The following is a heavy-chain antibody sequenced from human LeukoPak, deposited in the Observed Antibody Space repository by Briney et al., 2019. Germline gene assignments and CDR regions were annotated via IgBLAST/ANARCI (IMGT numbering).Heavy chain of an antibody. CDR1: GGSIRSTRAY. Sequence: KPSETLSLSCTVSGGSIRSTRAYCAWLRQPPGTRPEWIGTIFYSGTTSYSPSLKSRVTISVDTSKSHFSLKLSSVTAADTAVYYCAGGGGYWGQGTLVTVSS. CDR2: IFYSGTT. CDR3: AGGGGY. V-gene: IGHV4-39*02. J-gene: IGHJ4*02. D-gene: IGHD3-16*01.